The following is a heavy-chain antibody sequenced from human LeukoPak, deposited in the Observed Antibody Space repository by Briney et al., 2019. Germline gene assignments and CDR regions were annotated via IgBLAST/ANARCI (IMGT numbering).Heavy chain of an antibody. V-gene: IGHV4-34*01. CDR2: VDQSGNT. CDR1: GGSFSGYY. D-gene: IGHD2-8*01. CDR3: ARGMVD. J-gene: IGHJ4*02. Sequence: SETLSLTCVVYGGSFSGYYWSWIRQPPGRGLEWIGEVDQSGNTNYNPSLKSRLTTSVDTSTKQFSLQLSSVTAADTGVYYCARGMVDWGQGTLVIVSS.